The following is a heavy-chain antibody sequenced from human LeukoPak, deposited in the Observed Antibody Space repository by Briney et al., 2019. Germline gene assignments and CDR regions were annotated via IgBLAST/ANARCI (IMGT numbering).Heavy chain of an antibody. D-gene: IGHD4-23*01. CDR2: IYYSGST. Sequence: NPSETLSLTCTVSGGSMSPYHWGWIRQPPGKGLEWTGYIYYSGSTNYNPSLKSRVTISVDTSKNQFSLKLSSVTAADTAVYYCARPIYGGNSLWFDPWGQGTLVTVSS. V-gene: IGHV4-59*01. CDR1: GGSMSPYH. CDR3: ARPIYGGNSLWFDP. J-gene: IGHJ5*02.